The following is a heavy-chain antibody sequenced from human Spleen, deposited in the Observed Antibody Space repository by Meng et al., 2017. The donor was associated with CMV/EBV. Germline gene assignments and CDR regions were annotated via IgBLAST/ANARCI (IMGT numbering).Heavy chain of an antibody. Sequence: ASVKVSCKASGYTFTSYGISWVRQAPGQGLEWMGWISAYNGNTNYAQKLQGRVTMTTDTSTSTAYMELNSLRSEDTAIYYCARGDRMADYYYNMDVWGQGTTVTVSS. CDR1: GYTFTSYG. V-gene: IGHV1-18*01. J-gene: IGHJ6*02. CDR2: ISAYNGNT. CDR3: ARGDRMADYYYNMDV. D-gene: IGHD2-8*01.